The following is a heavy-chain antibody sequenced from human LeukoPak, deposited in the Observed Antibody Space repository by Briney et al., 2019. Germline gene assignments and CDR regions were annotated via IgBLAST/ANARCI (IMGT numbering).Heavy chain of an antibody. D-gene: IGHD6-19*01. CDR3: ARHRSPSSLSYFDI. Sequence: SETLSLTCTVSGASINSYYWSWIRQPPGKGLEWIGYIYTSETTKYNPSLRSRVSISIDTSKNQFSLRLSPMTAADTAVYYCARHRSPSSLSYFDIWGQGTLVIVSS. V-gene: IGHV4-4*09. CDR2: IYTSETT. J-gene: IGHJ4*02. CDR1: GASINSYY.